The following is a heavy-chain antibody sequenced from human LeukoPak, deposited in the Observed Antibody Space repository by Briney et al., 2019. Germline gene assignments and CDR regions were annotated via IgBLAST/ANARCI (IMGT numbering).Heavy chain of an antibody. J-gene: IGHJ4*02. CDR2: ISSSGATI. V-gene: IGHV3-48*04. Sequence: PGGSLRLSCVASGFTFNTYSMNWFRQAPGKGLEWISYISSSGATIYYADSVKGRFTISRDNAKNSLYLQMNSLRAEDTAVYYCARGRDLFDSWGQGTLVIVSS. CDR3: ARGRDLFDS. CDR1: GFTFNTYS.